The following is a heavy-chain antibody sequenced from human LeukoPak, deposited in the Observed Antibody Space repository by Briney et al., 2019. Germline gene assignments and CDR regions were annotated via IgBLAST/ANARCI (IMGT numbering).Heavy chain of an antibody. J-gene: IGHJ6*03. CDR3: AKRGGWSPLLPYYYYMDV. CDR2: ISGSGGST. CDR1: GFTFSSYA. Sequence: GGSLRLSCAASGFTFSSYAMSWVRQAPGKGLEWVSAISGSGGSTYYADSVKGRFTISRDNSKNTLYLQMNSLRAEDTAVYYCAKRGGWSPLLPYYYYMDVWGKGTTVTVSS. V-gene: IGHV3-23*01. D-gene: IGHD6-19*01.